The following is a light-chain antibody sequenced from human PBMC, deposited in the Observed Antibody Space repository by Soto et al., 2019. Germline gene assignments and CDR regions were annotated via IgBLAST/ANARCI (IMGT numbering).Light chain of an antibody. Sequence: QSALTQPASVSGSPGQSITISCIGSSSDVGGENYVSWYQQQPGKAPQLMIYDVSHRPFGVSDRFSGSKSGNTASLTISGLQAEDEAYYYCSLFTNTNKEIFGGGTKLTVL. CDR1: SSDVGGENY. CDR2: DVS. CDR3: SLFTNTNKEI. V-gene: IGLV2-14*03. J-gene: IGLJ2*01.